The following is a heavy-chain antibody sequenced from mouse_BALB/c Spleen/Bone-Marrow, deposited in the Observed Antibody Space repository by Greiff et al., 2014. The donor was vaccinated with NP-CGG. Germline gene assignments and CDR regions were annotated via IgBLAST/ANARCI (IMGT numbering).Heavy chain of an antibody. V-gene: IGHV14-3*02. J-gene: IGHJ3*01. D-gene: IGHD1-1*01. CDR3: ANYYYDDSRFAY. CDR2: IDPANGNT. CDR1: GFNIKDTY. Sequence: VQLKESGAELVKPGASVKLSCTASGFNIKDTYMHWVKQRPEQGLEWIGRIDPANGNTKYDPKFQGKATITADTSSNTAYLQLSCQTSKDTAVYYCANYYYDDSRFAYWGQGTLVTVSA.